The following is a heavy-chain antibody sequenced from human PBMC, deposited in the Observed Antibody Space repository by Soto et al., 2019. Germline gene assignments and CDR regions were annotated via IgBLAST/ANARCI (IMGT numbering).Heavy chain of an antibody. V-gene: IGHV3-53*01. Sequence: EVQLVESGGGLIQPGESLRLSCAASGFIINNNYMTWVRQAPGKGLELVSFIDSGGRTYYADSVKGRFTMSRDNSKTTLHLQMDSLIAEDTALYYCARDRRINKGYYYSYYGLDVWGRGTTVTVSS. CDR2: IDSGGRT. D-gene: IGHD3-10*01. CDR3: ARDRRINKGYYYSYYGLDV. J-gene: IGHJ6*02. CDR1: GFIINNNY.